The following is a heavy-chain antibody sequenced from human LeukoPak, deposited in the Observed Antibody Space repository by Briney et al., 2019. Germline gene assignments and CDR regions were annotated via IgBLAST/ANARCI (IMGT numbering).Heavy chain of an antibody. CDR1: GGTFSSYA. D-gene: IGHD3-22*01. J-gene: IGHJ4*02. Sequence: ASVKVSCKASGGTFSSYAISWVRQAPGQGLEWMGGIIPIFGTANYAQKFQGRVTITAGESTSTAYMELSSLRSEDTAVYYCATYYYDSSGYLLFDFDYWGQGTLVTVSS. CDR2: IIPIFGTA. V-gene: IGHV1-69*13. CDR3: ATYYYDSSGYLLFDFDY.